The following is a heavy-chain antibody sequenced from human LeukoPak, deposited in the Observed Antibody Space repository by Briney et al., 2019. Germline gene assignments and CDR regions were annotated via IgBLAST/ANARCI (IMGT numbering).Heavy chain of an antibody. CDR1: GFTFSTHT. J-gene: IGHJ4*02. D-gene: IGHD1-26*01. CDR3: AKPLRPSTSYFDY. CDR2: ICGGSDCT. V-gene: IGHV3-23*01. Sequence: GGSLRLSCAASGFTFSTHTMSWVRQAPVKGLEWVSAICGGSDCTYYADSVKGRFTISRDNSKNTVFLQMSSLRAEDTAVYFCAKPLRPSTSYFDYWGQGTLVTVSS.